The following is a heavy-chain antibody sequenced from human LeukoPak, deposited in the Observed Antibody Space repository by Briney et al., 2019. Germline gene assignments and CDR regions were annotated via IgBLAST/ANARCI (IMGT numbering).Heavy chain of an antibody. CDR3: ARGGVVVVAALQAFDI. J-gene: IGHJ3*02. D-gene: IGHD2-15*01. V-gene: IGHV4-59*01. Sequence: SETLSLTCTVSGVSFSSYYGSWIRQPPGKGLEWIGYIYYSGSTNYNPSLKSRVTISVDTSKNQFSLKLSSVTAADTAVYYCARGGVVVVAALQAFDIWGQGTMVTVSS. CDR2: IYYSGST. CDR1: GVSFSSYY.